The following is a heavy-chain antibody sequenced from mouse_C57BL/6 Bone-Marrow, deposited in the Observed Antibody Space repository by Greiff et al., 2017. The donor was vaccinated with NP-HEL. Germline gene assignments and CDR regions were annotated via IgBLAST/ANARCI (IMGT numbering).Heavy chain of an antibody. CDR3: ARHSGTHWYFDV. J-gene: IGHJ1*03. CDR1: GYTFTSYW. D-gene: IGHD2-14*01. V-gene: IGHV1-59*01. CDR2: IDPSDSYT. Sequence: QVQLQQPGAELVRPGTSVKLSCKASGYTFTSYWMHWVKQRPGQGLECIGVIDPSDSYTNYNQKFKGKATLTVDTSSSTAYMQLSSLTSEDSAVYYCARHSGTHWYFDVWGTGTTVTVSS.